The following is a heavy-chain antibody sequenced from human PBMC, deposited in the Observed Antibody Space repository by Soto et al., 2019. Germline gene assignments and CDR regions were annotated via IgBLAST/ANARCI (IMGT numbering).Heavy chain of an antibody. CDR3: TKGPLDYGDYSYFDY. J-gene: IGHJ4*02. D-gene: IGHD4-17*01. V-gene: IGHV3-30*04. CDR1: GFNFSSYA. Sequence: QVQLVESGGGVVQPGRSLRLSCAASGFNFSSYAMHWVRQAPGKGLEWVAIIIYDGSNEHYVDSVRGRFTISRDNSKNTVYLQMNSLRVEDTAVYYCTKGPLDYGDYSYFDYWGQGTLVTVSS. CDR2: IIYDGSNE.